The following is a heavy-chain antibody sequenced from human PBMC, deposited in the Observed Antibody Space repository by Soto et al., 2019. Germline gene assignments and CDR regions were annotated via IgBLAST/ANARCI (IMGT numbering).Heavy chain of an antibody. CDR2: ISSSGTYI. J-gene: IGHJ4*02. D-gene: IGHD2-2*01. V-gene: IGHV3-21*01. CDR1: GFPFSSFG. CDR3: ARGMQGRGTHCSSISGPYYFDY. Sequence: EVQLVESGGGMVKPGGSLRLSCAASGFPFSSFGLNWVRQAPGKGLEWVSSISSSGTYIFYADSVKGRFTISRDNTKNSVFLQLDSLRAEDSAVYFCARGMQGRGTHCSSISGPYYFDYWGQGSVVTVSS.